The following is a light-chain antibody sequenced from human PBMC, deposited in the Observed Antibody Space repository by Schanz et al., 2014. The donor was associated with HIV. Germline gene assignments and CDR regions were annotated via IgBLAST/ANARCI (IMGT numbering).Light chain of an antibody. Sequence: QAVVTQEPSVSVSPGGTVTLTCGLSSGSVSTNDYPSWYQQIPGQPPRTLIYSTNTRSSGVPDRFSGSILGNKAALTITGAQADDESDYYCVLYMGSGTWVFGGGTKLTVL. CDR3: VLYMGSGTWV. V-gene: IGLV8-61*01. J-gene: IGLJ3*02. CDR1: SGSVSTNDY. CDR2: STN.